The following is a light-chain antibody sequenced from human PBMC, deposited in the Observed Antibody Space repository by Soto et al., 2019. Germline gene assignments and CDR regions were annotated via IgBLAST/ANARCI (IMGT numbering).Light chain of an antibody. Sequence: QSVLTPPPSVSWAPGPRVTISCTGSSSNIGAGYDVHWYQQLPGTAPKLLIYGNSNRPSGVPDRFSGSKSGTSASLAITGLQAEDEADYYCQSYDSSLSGYVFGTGTKVTVL. CDR2: GNS. CDR1: SSNIGAGYD. CDR3: QSYDSSLSGYV. J-gene: IGLJ1*01. V-gene: IGLV1-40*01.